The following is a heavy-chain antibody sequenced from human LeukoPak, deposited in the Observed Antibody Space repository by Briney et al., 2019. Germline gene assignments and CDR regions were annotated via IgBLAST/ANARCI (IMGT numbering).Heavy chain of an antibody. V-gene: IGHV4-34*01. D-gene: IGHD6-6*01. Sequence: ASETLSLTCAVYGGSFSGYYWSWIRQPPGKGLEWIGEINHSGSTNYNPSLKSRVTISLDTSKNQFSLKLSSVTAADTAVYYCARVRGYSSSSRWFDPWGQGTLVTVSS. J-gene: IGHJ5*02. CDR1: GGSFSGYY. CDR3: ARVRGYSSSSRWFDP. CDR2: INHSGST.